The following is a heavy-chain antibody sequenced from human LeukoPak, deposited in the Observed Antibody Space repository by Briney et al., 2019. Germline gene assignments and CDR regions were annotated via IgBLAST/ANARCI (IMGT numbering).Heavy chain of an antibody. V-gene: IGHV4-59*01. J-gene: IGHJ1*01. CDR3: ASNAKGRYFQH. CDR1: GGSISSYY. Sequence: PSETLSLTCTVSGGSISSYYWSWIRQPPGKGLEWIGYIYYSGSTNYNPSLKSRVTISVDTSKNQFSLKLSSVTAADTAVYYCASNAKGRYFQHWGQGTLVTVSS. CDR2: IYYSGST.